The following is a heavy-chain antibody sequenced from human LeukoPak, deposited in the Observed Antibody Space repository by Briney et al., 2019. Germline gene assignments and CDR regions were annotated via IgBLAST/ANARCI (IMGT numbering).Heavy chain of an antibody. CDR2: IYYNGRT. CDR3: ARIKDRTIFGKINPGFDV. Sequence: SETLSLTCTVSGDSINNNNYYWGWIRQPPGEGLEWIGNIYYNGRTYYSPSLKSRGTISVDTSNNQFSLKLNSVTAADTAVYYCARIKDRTIFGKINPGFDVLGQGAPVTGFS. J-gene: IGHJ3*01. CDR1: GDSINNNNYY. D-gene: IGHD3-3*01. V-gene: IGHV4-39*01.